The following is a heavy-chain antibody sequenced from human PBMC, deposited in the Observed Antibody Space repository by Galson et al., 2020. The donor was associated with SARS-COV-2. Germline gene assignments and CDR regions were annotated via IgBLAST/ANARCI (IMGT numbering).Heavy chain of an antibody. Sequence: LEWMGGIIPIFGTANYAQKFQGRVTITADESTSTAYMELSSLRSEDTAVYYCARGGDCSSTSCLPRDGAFDIWGQGTMVTVSS. J-gene: IGHJ3*02. CDR2: IIPIFGTA. D-gene: IGHD2-2*01. V-gene: IGHV1-69*01. CDR3: ARGGDCSSTSCLPRDGAFDI.